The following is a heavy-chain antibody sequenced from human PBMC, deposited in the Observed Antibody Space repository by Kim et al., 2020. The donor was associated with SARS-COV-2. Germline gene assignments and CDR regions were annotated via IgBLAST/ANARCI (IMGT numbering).Heavy chain of an antibody. V-gene: IGHV1-69*13. D-gene: IGHD6-13*01. CDR3: ARQTVAAAGYYYYGMDV. CDR2: IIPVFGTA. Sequence: SVKVSCKASGGTFSSYAISWVRQAPGQGLEWMGGIIPVFGTANYAQKFQGRVTITADESTNTAYMELSSLRSEDTAVYYCARQTVAAAGYYYYGMDVWGQGTTVTVSS. J-gene: IGHJ6*02. CDR1: GGTFSSYA.